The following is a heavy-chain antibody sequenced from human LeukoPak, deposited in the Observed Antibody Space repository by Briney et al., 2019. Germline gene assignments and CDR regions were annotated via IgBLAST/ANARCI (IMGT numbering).Heavy chain of an antibody. CDR3: ARDCSSTSCYDAFDI. Sequence: SETLSLTCAVSGGSISSYYWSWIRQPPGKGLEGIGYIYYSWSTNYNPSLKSRVTISVDTSKHQFSLKLSSVTAADTAVYYCARDCSSTSCYDAFDIWGQGTMVTVSS. V-gene: IGHV4-59*01. J-gene: IGHJ3*02. CDR2: IYYSWST. CDR1: GGSISSYY. D-gene: IGHD2-2*01.